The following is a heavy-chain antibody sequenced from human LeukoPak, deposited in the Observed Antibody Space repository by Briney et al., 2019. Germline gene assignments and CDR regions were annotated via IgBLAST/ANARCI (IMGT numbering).Heavy chain of an antibody. CDR2: LSGSGITT. V-gene: IGHV3-23*01. J-gene: IGHJ4*01. CDR3: AKGIYSSGWSYFDY. CDR1: GFTFSSSA. Sequence: HPGGSLRLSCAASGFTFSSSAMSWVRQAPGKGLEWVSTLSGSGITTYYADSVKGRFTISRDNSKNTLYLQMNTLRAEDSALYYCAKGIYSSGWSYFDYWGHGTLVTVSS. D-gene: IGHD6-19*01.